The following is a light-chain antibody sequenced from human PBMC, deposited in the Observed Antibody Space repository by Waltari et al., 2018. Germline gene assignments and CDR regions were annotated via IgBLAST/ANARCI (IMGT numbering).Light chain of an antibody. V-gene: IGKV3-15*01. CDR2: GAA. J-gene: IGKJ1*01. CDR1: QTIGRS. Sequence: ETVVTQSPATLSVSPGERATLSCRTSQTIGRSLAWYQQRPAQAPRPVIYGAAIRATGIPARFSGSRSETEFAITISGLLPEDSAVYYCQQYNNWPPGTFGQGTKVEI. CDR3: QQYNNWPPGT.